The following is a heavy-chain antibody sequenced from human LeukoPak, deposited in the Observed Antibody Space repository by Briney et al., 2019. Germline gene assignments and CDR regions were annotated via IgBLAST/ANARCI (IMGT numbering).Heavy chain of an antibody. CDR3: ARGQQLGGAFAYYYYYMDV. D-gene: IGHD6-13*01. CDR2: IKQDGSEK. V-gene: IGHV3-7*01. J-gene: IGHJ6*03. CDR1: GFTFSSFW. Sequence: PGGSLRLSCAASGFTFSSFWMSWVRQAPGKGLEWVANIKQDGSEKYYVDSVKGRFTISRDNAKNSLFLQMNSLKAEDTAVYYCARGQQLGGAFAYYYYYMDVWGKGTTVTVSS.